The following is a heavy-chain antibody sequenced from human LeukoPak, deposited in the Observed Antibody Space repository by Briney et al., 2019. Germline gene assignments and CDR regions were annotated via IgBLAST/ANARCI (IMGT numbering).Heavy chain of an antibody. J-gene: IGHJ5*01. CDR2: INPNSGVT. D-gene: IGHD1-20*01. CDR1: GYTFSGYS. CDR3: ARDASNWSAFDS. V-gene: IGHV1-2*06. Sequence: ASEKVSCKASGYTFSGYSMHWVRQAPGQGLEWMGRINPNSGVTYYAQKFQGRVTMTSDTSITTAYMELSSLTSDDTATYYCARDASNWSAFDSWGQGTLVIVSS.